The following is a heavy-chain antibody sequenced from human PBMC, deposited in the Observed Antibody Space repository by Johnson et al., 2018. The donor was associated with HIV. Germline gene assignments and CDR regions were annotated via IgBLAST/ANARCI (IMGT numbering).Heavy chain of an antibody. Sequence: VQLVESGGGVVQPGRSLRLSCAASGFTFSSYAMSWVRQAPGKGLEWVSAISGSGGSTYYADSVKGRFTIPRANSKSTVYLQMNSLRVEDTAMYYCARDGGSTRGDAFDIWGQGTMVTVSS. V-gene: IGHV3-23*04. D-gene: IGHD1-26*01. CDR2: ISGSGGST. J-gene: IGHJ3*02. CDR3: ARDGGSTRGDAFDI. CDR1: GFTFSSYA.